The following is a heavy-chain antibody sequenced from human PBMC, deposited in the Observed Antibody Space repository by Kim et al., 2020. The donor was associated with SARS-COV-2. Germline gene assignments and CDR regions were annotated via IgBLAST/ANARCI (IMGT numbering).Heavy chain of an antibody. Sequence: GGSLRLSCAASGFTVSSNYMSWVRQAPGKGLEWVSVIYSGGDTTYYADSVKGRYTISRDNSKNPLYLQMNILRAEATAVYYCAPAGISGTSASHYWGRGTLVTVSS. CDR1: GFTVSSNY. CDR2: IYSGGDTT. D-gene: IGHD1-20*01. CDR3: APAGISGTSASHY. J-gene: IGHJ4*02. V-gene: IGHV3-53*01.